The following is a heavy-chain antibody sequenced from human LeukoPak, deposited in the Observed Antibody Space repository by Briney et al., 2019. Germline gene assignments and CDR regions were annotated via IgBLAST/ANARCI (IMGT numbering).Heavy chain of an antibody. Sequence: GGSLRLSCTVSGFTVSSNSMSWVRQAPGKGLEWVSFIYSAGNTHYSDSVKGRFTISIDNSKNTLYLQMGSLRAEDMAVYYCARAQTYSSGWYLSPEDYYYYYMDVWGKGTTVTVSS. J-gene: IGHJ6*03. CDR1: GFTVSSNS. CDR2: IYSAGNT. V-gene: IGHV3-53*05. CDR3: ARAQTYSSGWYLSPEDYYYYYMDV. D-gene: IGHD6-19*01.